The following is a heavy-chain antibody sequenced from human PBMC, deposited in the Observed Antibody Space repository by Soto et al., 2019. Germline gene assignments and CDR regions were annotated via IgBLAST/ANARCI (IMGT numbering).Heavy chain of an antibody. J-gene: IGHJ5*02. CDR1: GFTFKNQA. CDR2: ISGGSETT. D-gene: IGHD6-13*01. V-gene: IGHV3-23*01. Sequence: EVQLLESGGGLVQPGGSLRLSCAASGFTFKNQALSWVRQFPGGGLQWVSAISGGSETTKYADPVKGRFTISRDNSKNTMFLQMNSLRVEDTAVYYCAKGGVGYSSTWGRKGDVTWGQGTLVTVSS. CDR3: AKGGVGYSSTWGRKGDVT.